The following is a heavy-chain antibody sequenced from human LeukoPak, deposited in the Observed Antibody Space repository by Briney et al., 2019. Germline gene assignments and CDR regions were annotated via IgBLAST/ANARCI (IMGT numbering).Heavy chain of an antibody. D-gene: IGHD3-22*01. CDR2: ITVSGANT. V-gene: IGHV3-23*01. CDR3: YHYDSSGFYPQTKIDY. CDR1: GFSFSAST. J-gene: IGHJ4*02. Sequence: GGSLTLSCAGSGFSFSASTMNWVRQAPGKGLEWVSGITVSGANTYYTDSVRGRFTTSRDNAKNTLYLRMNSLRAEDTAVYYCYHYDSSGFYPQTKIDYWGQGTLVTVSS.